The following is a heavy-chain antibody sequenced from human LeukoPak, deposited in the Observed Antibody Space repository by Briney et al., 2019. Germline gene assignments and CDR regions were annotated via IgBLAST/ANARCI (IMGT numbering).Heavy chain of an antibody. CDR2: ISGSGGST. J-gene: IGHJ4*02. CDR1: GFTFSSYA. CDR3: AKDHGSSEVPHDFDY. Sequence: GGSLRLSCAASGFTFSSYAMSWVRQAPGKGLEWVSGISGSGGSTYYADSVKGRFTISRDNSKNTLYLQMNSLRAEDTAVYYCAKDHGSSEVPHDFDYWGQGTLVTVSS. V-gene: IGHV3-23*01. D-gene: IGHD3-22*01.